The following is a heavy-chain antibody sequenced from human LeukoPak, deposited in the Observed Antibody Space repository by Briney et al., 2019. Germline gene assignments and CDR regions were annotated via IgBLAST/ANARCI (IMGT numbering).Heavy chain of an antibody. Sequence: QSGGSLRLSCAASGFTFSSYAMHWVRQAPGKGLEGVTVISYDGSNKYYADSVKGRFTISRDNSKNTLYLQMNSLRAEDTAVYYCARTRTRYYYGSADYWGQGTLVTVSS. J-gene: IGHJ4*02. CDR3: ARTRTRYYYGSADY. V-gene: IGHV3-30*04. CDR1: GFTFSSYA. D-gene: IGHD3-10*01. CDR2: ISYDGSNK.